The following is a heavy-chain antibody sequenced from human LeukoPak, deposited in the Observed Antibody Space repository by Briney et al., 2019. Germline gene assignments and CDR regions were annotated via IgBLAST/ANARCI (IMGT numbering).Heavy chain of an antibody. J-gene: IGHJ5*02. V-gene: IGHV4-59*01. CDR3: TRAPRKAWFDP. D-gene: IGHD1-14*01. CDR1: GGSFSSYY. CDR2: TSYSGNT. Sequence: SETLSLTCAVYGGSFSSYYCSWIRQPPGKGLEWIGYTSYSGNTNYNPSLKGRVTMSVDTSRKQFSLRLTSVTAADTAVYYCTRAPRKAWFDPWGQGTLVTVSS.